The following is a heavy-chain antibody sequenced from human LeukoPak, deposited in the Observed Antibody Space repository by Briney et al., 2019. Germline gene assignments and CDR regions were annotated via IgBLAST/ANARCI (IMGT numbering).Heavy chain of an antibody. CDR1: GFTFSSYS. CDR2: ISSSSSYI. V-gene: IGHV3-21*01. Sequence: PGGSLRLSCAASGFTFSSYSMNWVRQAPGKGLEWVSSISSSSSYIYYADSVKGRFTISRDNAKNSLYLQMNSLRAEDTAVYYCARDLSRELLFPVNDYWGQGTLVTVSS. J-gene: IGHJ4*02. D-gene: IGHD1-26*01. CDR3: ARDLSRELLFPVNDY.